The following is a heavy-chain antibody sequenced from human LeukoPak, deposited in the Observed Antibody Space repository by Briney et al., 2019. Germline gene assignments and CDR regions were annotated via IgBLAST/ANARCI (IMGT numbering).Heavy chain of an antibody. Sequence: SETLSLTCAAYGGSFSGYYWSWIRQPPGKGLEWIGEINHSGSTNYNPSLKSRVTISVDTSKNQFSLKLSSVTAADTAVYYCASRRGDYWGQGTLVTVSS. CDR3: ASRRGDY. CDR1: GGSFSGYY. V-gene: IGHV4-34*01. CDR2: INHSGST. J-gene: IGHJ4*02.